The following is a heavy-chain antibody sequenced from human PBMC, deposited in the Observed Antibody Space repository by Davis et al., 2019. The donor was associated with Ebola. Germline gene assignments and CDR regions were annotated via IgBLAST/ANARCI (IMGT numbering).Heavy chain of an antibody. Sequence: SETLSLTCTVSGGSISSSSYYWGWIRQPPGKGLEWIGSIYYSGSTYYNPSLKSRVTISVDTSKNQFSLELRSVTAADTAIYYCARHGGEAVYYDFWSTSTWLDPWGQGTQVIVSS. CDR1: GGSISSSSYY. J-gene: IGHJ5*02. D-gene: IGHD3/OR15-3a*01. CDR2: IYYSGST. CDR3: ARHGGEAVYYDFWSTSTWLDP. V-gene: IGHV4-39*01.